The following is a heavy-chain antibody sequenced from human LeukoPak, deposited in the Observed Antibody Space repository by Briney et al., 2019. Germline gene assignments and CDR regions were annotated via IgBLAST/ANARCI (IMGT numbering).Heavy chain of an antibody. D-gene: IGHD3-22*01. J-gene: IGHJ4*02. CDR1: GFTFSGSA. V-gene: IGHV3-73*01. CDR3: TIGTPSSGSSDFDY. CDR2: IRSKANSYAT. Sequence: PGGSLRLSCAASGFTFSGSAMHWVRQASGKGLEWVGRIRSKANSYATAYAASVKGRFTISRDDSKNTAYLQMNSLKTEDTAVYYCTIGTPSSGSSDFDYWGQGTLVTVSS.